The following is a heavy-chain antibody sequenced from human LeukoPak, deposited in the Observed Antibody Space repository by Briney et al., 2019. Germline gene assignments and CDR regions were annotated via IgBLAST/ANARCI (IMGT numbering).Heavy chain of an antibody. CDR3: ARATVTRHDAFDI. Sequence: SETLSLTCAVYGGSFSGYYWSWIRQPPGKGLGWIGEINRSGSTNYNPSLKSRVTISVDTSKNQFSLKLSSVTAADTAVYYCARATVTRHDAFDIWGQGTMVTVSS. CDR1: GGSFSGYY. V-gene: IGHV4-34*01. D-gene: IGHD4-17*01. J-gene: IGHJ3*02. CDR2: INRSGST.